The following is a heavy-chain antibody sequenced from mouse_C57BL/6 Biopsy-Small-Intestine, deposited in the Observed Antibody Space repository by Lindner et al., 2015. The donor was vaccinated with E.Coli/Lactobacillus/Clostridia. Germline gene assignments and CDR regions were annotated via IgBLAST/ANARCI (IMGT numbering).Heavy chain of an antibody. CDR2: FYPGSGSI. Sequence: VQLQESGAELVKPGASVKLSCKASGYTFTEYTIHWVGQRSGQGLEWIGWFYPGSGSIKYNEKFKDKATLTADKSSSTVYMELSRLTSEDSAVYFCARHEDGGGYGRPDRLFAYWGQGTLVTVSA. V-gene: IGHV1-62-2*01. D-gene: IGHD2-10*02. CDR3: ARHEDGGGYGRPDRLFAY. J-gene: IGHJ3*01. CDR1: GYTFTEYT.